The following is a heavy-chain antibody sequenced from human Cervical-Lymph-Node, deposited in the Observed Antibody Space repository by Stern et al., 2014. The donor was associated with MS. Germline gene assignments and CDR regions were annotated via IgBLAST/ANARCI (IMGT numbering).Heavy chain of an antibody. CDR3: ARALGYSSSWFDY. V-gene: IGHV4-34*01. J-gene: IGHJ4*02. D-gene: IGHD6-13*01. CDR2: INHSGST. CDR1: GGSFSGYY. Sequence: QVQLQQWGAGLLKPSETLSLTRAVYGGSFSGYYWSWIRQPPGKGLEWIGAINHSGSTTYNPALKSRVTISVDTSKNQFSLKLSSVTAADTAVYYCARALGYSSSWFDYWGQGTLVTVSS.